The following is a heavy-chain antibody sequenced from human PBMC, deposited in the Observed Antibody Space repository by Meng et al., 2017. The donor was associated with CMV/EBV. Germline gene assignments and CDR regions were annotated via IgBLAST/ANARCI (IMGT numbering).Heavy chain of an antibody. D-gene: IGHD2-15*01. J-gene: IGHJ6*02. CDR3: ASHQQFCSGGSCYSLGYYYGMDV. V-gene: IGHV1-8*01. CDR1: AYSFSSSD. Sequence: ASVKVSCKASAYSFSSSDINWVRQAPGQGLEWMGWMNPNNGNTGYAQKFQGRFTMTWNTSISTAYMELSSLRSEDTAIYYCASHQQFCSGGSCYSLGYYYGMDVWGQGTTVTVSS. CDR2: MNPNNGNT.